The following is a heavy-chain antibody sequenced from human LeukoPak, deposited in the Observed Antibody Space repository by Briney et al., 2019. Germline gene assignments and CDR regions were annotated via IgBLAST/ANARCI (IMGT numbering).Heavy chain of an antibody. J-gene: IGHJ5*02. Sequence: GGSLRLSCAASGFTFSSYAMSWVRQAPGKGLEWVSAISGSGGSTYYANSVKGRFTISRDNSKNTLYLQMNSLRAEDTAVYYCAKARAKSSGWYSFMPWGQGTLVTVSS. D-gene: IGHD6-19*01. CDR1: GFTFSSYA. CDR2: ISGSGGST. V-gene: IGHV3-23*01. CDR3: AKARAKSSGWYSFMP.